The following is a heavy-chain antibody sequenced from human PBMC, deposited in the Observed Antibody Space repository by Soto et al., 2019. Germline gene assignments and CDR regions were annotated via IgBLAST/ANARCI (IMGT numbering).Heavy chain of an antibody. J-gene: IGHJ4*02. CDR1: GGSISSSSYY. D-gene: IGHD6-13*01. CDR3: ARQDLTRDLYTAAAVDY. CDR2: IYYSGST. Sequence: SETLSLTCTVSGGSISSSSYYWGWIRQPPGKGLEWIGSIYYSGSTYYNPSLKSRVTISVDTSKNQFSLKLSSVTAADTAVYYCARQDLTRDLYTAAAVDYWGQGTLVTVSS. V-gene: IGHV4-39*01.